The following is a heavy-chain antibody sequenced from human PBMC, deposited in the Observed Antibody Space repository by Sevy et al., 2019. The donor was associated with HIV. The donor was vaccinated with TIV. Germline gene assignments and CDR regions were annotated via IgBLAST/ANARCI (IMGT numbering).Heavy chain of an antibody. CDR1: GFTFSSYA. CDR3: AKIPRVYDSSGYYYFDY. Sequence: GGSLRLSCAASGFTFSSYAMSWVRQAPGKGLEWVSAISGSGGSTYYADSVKGRFTIPRDNSKNTLYLQMNSLRAEDTAVYYCAKIPRVYDSSGYYYFDYWGQGTLVTVSS. D-gene: IGHD3-22*01. J-gene: IGHJ4*02. V-gene: IGHV3-23*01. CDR2: ISGSGGST.